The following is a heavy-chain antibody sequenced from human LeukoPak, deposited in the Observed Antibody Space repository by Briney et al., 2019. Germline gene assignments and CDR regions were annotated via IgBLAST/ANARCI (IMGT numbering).Heavy chain of an antibody. CDR3: AKVRSGAFDI. CDR2: ISGSGGST. CDR1: GFTFSSYA. Sequence: GGSLRLSCAASGFTFSSYAMSWVRQAPGKGLEWVSAISGSGGSTYYADSVKGRFTISRDNSKNTLYLQMNSLRTEDTAVHYCAKVRSGAFDIWGQGTMVTVSS. J-gene: IGHJ3*02. D-gene: IGHD7-27*01. V-gene: IGHV3-23*01.